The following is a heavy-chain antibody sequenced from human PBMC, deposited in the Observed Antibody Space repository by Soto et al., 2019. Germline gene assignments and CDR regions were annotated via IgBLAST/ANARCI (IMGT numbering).Heavy chain of an antibody. Sequence: QVQLVQSGAEVKKPGSSVKVSCKASGGTFSSYTISWVRQPPGQGLEWMGRIIPILGIANYAQKFQGRVTITADKSSSTAYMALSSLSSENTGVYYCACVSSYGSGGYYVDFWGQGSMVTVSS. CDR3: ACVSSYGSGGYYVDF. CDR1: GGTFSSYT. D-gene: IGHD3-10*01. V-gene: IGHV1-69*02. J-gene: IGHJ4*02. CDR2: IIPILGIA.